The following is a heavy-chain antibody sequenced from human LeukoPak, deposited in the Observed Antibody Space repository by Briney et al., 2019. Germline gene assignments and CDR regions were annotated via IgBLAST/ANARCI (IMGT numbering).Heavy chain of an antibody. CDR3: ARGPLTMTRGFDP. V-gene: IGHV4-61*02. Sequence: PSETLSLTCTVSGGSISSSSYYWSWIRQPAGKGLEWIGRIYTSGSTNYNPSLKTRVTMSVDTSKNQFSLKLSSVTAADTAVYYCARGPLTMTRGFDPWGQGTLVTVSS. D-gene: IGHD4-17*01. CDR1: GGSISSSSYY. CDR2: IYTSGST. J-gene: IGHJ5*02.